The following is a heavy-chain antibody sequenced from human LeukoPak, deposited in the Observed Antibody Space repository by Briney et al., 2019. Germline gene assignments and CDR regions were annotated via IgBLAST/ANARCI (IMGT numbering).Heavy chain of an antibody. CDR3: RAGAY. Sequence: GGSLRLSCAASGFTFSSNWMSWVRQAPGKGLEWVANIKQDGSEKYYVDSVKGRFTISRDNAKNSLYLQMNRLRAEDTAPYYCRAGAYWGQGTLVTVSS. CDR2: IKQDGSEK. CDR1: GFTFSSNW. V-gene: IGHV3-7*03. J-gene: IGHJ4*02.